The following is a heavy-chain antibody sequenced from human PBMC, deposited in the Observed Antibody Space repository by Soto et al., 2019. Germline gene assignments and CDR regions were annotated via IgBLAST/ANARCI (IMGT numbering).Heavy chain of an antibody. Sequence: QLQLVQSGSEVKKPGASVKVSCKTSGFTFTNYGFTWVRQAPGKGLEWMGWSSALNGFTNYAQDFQGRVTLTTDSSTNTGYMELRGVRSDDTAFYYRAGTTSIGIGLRDWGQGTLVSVAS. D-gene: IGHD6-6*01. CDR2: SSALNGFT. V-gene: IGHV1-18*01. J-gene: IGHJ4*02. CDR1: GFTFTNYG. CDR3: AGTTSIGIGLRD.